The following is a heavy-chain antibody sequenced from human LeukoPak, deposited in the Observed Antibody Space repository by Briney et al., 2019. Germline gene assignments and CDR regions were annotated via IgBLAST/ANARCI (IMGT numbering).Heavy chain of an antibody. CDR3: ARPSSGWQEWAFDI. CDR1: GYTFTGYY. Sequence: ASVKVSCKASGYTFTGYYMHWVRQAPGQGLEWMGWINPNSGGTNYAQKFQGRVTMTRDTSISTAYMELSRLRSDDTAVYYCARPSSGWQEWAFDIWGQGTMVTVSS. CDR2: INPNSGGT. D-gene: IGHD6-19*01. V-gene: IGHV1-2*02. J-gene: IGHJ3*02.